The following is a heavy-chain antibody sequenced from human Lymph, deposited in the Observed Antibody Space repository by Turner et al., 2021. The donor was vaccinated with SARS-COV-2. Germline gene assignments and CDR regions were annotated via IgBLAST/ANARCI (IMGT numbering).Heavy chain of an antibody. J-gene: IGHJ4*02. V-gene: IGHV3-43*02. CDR2: ISGDGGST. D-gene: IGHD2-21*01. Sequence: EVQLVESGGGVVQPGGSLRLPCAASGFTFDDYAMHWVRQAPGKGLEWVSLISGDGGSTYYADSVKGRFTISRDDSKNSLYLQINSLRTEDTALYYCAKDGLSGRRLQVVPYFAYWGQGTLVSVSS. CDR1: GFTFDDYA. CDR3: AKDGLSGRRLQVVPYFAY.